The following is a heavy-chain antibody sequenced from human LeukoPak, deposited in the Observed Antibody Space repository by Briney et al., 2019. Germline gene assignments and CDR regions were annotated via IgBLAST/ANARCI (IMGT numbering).Heavy chain of an antibody. Sequence: GGSLRLSCAASGFTFSSYWMHWVRQAPGKGLVWVSRINSDGSSTSYADSVKGRFTISRDNAKNTLYLQMNSLRAEDTAVYYCARDGNYDILTGPRMYYYYYMDVWGKGTTVTVSS. V-gene: IGHV3-74*01. J-gene: IGHJ6*03. D-gene: IGHD3-9*01. CDR3: ARDGNYDILTGPRMYYYYYMDV. CDR2: INSDGSST. CDR1: GFTFSSYW.